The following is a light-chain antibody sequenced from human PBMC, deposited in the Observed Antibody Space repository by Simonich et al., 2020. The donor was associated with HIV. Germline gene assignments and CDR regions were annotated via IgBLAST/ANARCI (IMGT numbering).Light chain of an antibody. Sequence: DIVMTQSPDSLAVSLGERATISCKSSQSVLYSSNNKNYKNYLAWYQKKPGQPHKLHVSWASTREAGVPDRFSGSGSGTDFTLTISSLQAEDVAIYYCQQYYSTPPTFGQGTKVEIK. CDR2: WAS. CDR3: QQYYSTPPT. CDR1: QSVLYSSNNKNYKNY. V-gene: IGKV4-1*01. J-gene: IGKJ1*01.